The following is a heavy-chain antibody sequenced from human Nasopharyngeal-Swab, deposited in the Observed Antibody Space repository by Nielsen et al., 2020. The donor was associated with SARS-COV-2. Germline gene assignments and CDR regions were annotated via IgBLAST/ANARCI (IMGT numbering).Heavy chain of an antibody. Sequence: WIRQPPGKGLEWIGEINHSGSTNYNPSLKSRVPISGDTSKNQFSLKLSSVTAADTAVYYCARGPSYRWGGVMGLGETHRRYYFDYWGQGTLVTVSS. V-gene: IGHV4-34*01. D-gene: IGHD5-24*01. CDR3: ARGPSYRWGGVMGLGETHRRYYFDY. CDR2: INHSGST. J-gene: IGHJ4*02.